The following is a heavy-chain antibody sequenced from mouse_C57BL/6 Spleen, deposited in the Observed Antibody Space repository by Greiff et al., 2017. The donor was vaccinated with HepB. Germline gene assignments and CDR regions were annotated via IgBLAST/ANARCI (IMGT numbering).Heavy chain of an antibody. D-gene: IGHD2-1*01. Sequence: VKLVESGAELVKPGASVKISCKASGYAFSSYWMNWVKQRPGKGLEWIGQIYPGDGDTNYNGKFKGKATLTADKSSSTAYMQLSSLTSEDSAVYFCARSDGNEAWFAYWGQGTLVTVSA. CDR1: GYAFSSYW. V-gene: IGHV1-80*01. CDR2: IYPGDGDT. CDR3: ARSDGNEAWFAY. J-gene: IGHJ3*01.